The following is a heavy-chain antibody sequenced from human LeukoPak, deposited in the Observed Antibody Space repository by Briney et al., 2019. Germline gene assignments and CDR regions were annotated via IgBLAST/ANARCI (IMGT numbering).Heavy chain of an antibody. Sequence: GGSLRLSCAASGFTFSKFRMNWVRQAPGKGLEWVSYISSTGSSTIYYADSVKGRFTISRDNAKNSVYLQMNSLRADDTAVYYCARELGITVFGVIGDYFYMDVWGKGTTVTVSS. CDR3: ARELGITVFGVIGDYFYMDV. V-gene: IGHV3-48*01. CDR2: ISSTGSSTI. J-gene: IGHJ6*03. CDR1: GFTFSKFR. D-gene: IGHD3-3*01.